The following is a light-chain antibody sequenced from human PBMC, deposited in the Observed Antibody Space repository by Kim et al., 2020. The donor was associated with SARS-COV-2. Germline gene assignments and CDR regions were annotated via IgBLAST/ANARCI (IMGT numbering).Light chain of an antibody. Sequence: EIVMTQSPAILSVSPGERATLSCRASQSVSSDLAWYQQKPGQAPRLLMYGASTRATGIPARFSGSGSGTEFTLTISSLQSEDFAVYSCQQYHNWPLTFGQGTKVDIK. CDR3: QQYHNWPLT. CDR2: GAS. CDR1: QSVSSD. V-gene: IGKV3-15*01. J-gene: IGKJ1*01.